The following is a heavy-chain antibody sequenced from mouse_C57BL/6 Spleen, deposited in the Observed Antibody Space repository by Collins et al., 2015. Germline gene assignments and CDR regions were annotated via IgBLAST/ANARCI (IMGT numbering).Heavy chain of an antibody. D-gene: IGHD2-3*01. V-gene: IGHV1-64*01. CDR2: IHPNSGIT. J-gene: IGHJ3*01. CDR1: DYTFTSSW. CDR3: ARGDGYYGFAY. Sequence: QVQLQQPGAELVKPGASVKLSCKASDYTFTSSWMHWVKQRPGQGLEWIGMIHPNSGITNYNEKFKNKATLTVDKSSSTAYMQLSSLTSEDSAVYYCARGDGYYGFAYWGQGTLVTVSA.